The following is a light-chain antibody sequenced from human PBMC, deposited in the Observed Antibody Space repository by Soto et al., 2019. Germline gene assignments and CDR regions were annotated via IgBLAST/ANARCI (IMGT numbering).Light chain of an antibody. CDR3: HQYGDSPQT. CDR1: QSVTTSY. J-gene: IGKJ1*01. CDR2: GTS. Sequence: EIMLTQSPGTLSLSPGERATLSCRTSQSVTTSYLAWYQQKPGQAPRLLIYGTSIRATGVPDRFSGSGSATDFTLTISRLEPEDFAVYYCHQYGDSPQTFGQGTKVEI. V-gene: IGKV3-20*01.